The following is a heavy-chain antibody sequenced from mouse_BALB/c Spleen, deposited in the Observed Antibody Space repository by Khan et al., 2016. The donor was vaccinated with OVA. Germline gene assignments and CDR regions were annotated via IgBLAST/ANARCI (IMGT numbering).Heavy chain of an antibody. CDR3: ARGNYCRDYFDY. D-gene: IGHD1-1*01. J-gene: IGHJ2*01. CDR2: ISYSGVT. Sequence: EVHLQESGPGLVKPSQSLPLTCTVTGYSITSGYAWNWIRQFPGNKLEWMGYISYSGVTRYTPSLTSRISITQDTSKNQFFLQLTSVTTEDTATDYCARGNYCRDYFDYWGQGTTLTVSS. V-gene: IGHV3-2*02. CDR1: GYSITSGYA.